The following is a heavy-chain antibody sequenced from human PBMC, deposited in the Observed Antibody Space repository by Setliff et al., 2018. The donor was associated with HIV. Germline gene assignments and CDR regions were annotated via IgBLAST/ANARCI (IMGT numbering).Heavy chain of an antibody. CDR3: ASPASDSSTVNGADY. D-gene: IGHD6-13*01. CDR2: IYYSGST. CDR1: GGSISSSSYY. Sequence: SETLSLTCTVSGGSISSSSYYWGWIRQPPGEGLEWIGNIYYSGSTYYNPSLKSRVTISVDTSKNQFSLKLSSVTAADTAVYYCASPASDSSTVNGADYWGQGTLVTVSS. V-gene: IGHV4-39*01. J-gene: IGHJ4*02.